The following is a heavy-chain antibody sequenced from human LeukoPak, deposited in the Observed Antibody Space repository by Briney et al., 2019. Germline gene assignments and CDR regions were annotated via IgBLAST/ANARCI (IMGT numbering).Heavy chain of an antibody. V-gene: IGHV1-18*01. D-gene: IGHD6-19*01. CDR1: GYTFTNYG. Sequence: GAPVKVSCKASGYTFTNYGISWVRQAPGQGLECMGWISAYSGDTKYAQNLQGRVTMTTDTSTSTAYMELRSLRSDDTAVYYCARTFYSSGWHRSDSWGQGTLVTVSS. J-gene: IGHJ4*02. CDR2: ISAYSGDT. CDR3: ARTFYSSGWHRSDS.